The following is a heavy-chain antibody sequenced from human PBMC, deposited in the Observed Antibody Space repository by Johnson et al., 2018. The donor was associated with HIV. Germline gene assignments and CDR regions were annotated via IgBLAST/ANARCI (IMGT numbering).Heavy chain of an antibody. Sequence: HVQLVESGGGLVKPGGSLRLSCVASGFTFSDYYMTWIRQAPGKGLEWVSYIDSRGSIIYSADSVQGRFTISRDNAKNSLYLQMNSLRAEDAAVYYCARPHIIFPKNPFDFWCQGTLVTVSS. CDR3: ARPHIIFPKNPFDF. CDR2: IDSRGSII. CDR1: GFTFSDYY. J-gene: IGHJ3*01. V-gene: IGHV3-11*04. D-gene: IGHD3-3*02.